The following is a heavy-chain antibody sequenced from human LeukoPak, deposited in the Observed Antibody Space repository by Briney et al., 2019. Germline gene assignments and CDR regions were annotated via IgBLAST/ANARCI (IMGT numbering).Heavy chain of an antibody. CDR1: GFTVSSNY. D-gene: IGHD4-11*01. CDR3: ARGDTVTTIGFDY. J-gene: IGHJ4*02. V-gene: IGHV3-53*01. CDR2: IYSGGST. Sequence: GGSLRLSCAASGFTVSSNYMSWVRQAPGKGLEWVSVIYSGGSTYYADSVKGRFTISRDNSKNTLYLQMNSLRAEDTAVYYCARGDTVTTIGFDYWGQGTLVTVSS.